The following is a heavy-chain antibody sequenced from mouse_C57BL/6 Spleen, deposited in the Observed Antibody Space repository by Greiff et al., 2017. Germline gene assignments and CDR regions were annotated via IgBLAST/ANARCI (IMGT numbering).Heavy chain of an antibody. Sequence: EVKLMESGGGLVKPGGSLKLSCAASGFTFSDYGMHWVRQAPEKGLEWVAYISSGSSTIYYADTVKGRFTISRDNAKNTLFLQMTSLRSEDTAMYYCARTARATPMDYWGQGTSVTVSS. CDR1: GFTFSDYG. CDR3: ARTARATPMDY. D-gene: IGHD3-1*01. J-gene: IGHJ4*01. V-gene: IGHV5-17*01. CDR2: ISSGSSTI.